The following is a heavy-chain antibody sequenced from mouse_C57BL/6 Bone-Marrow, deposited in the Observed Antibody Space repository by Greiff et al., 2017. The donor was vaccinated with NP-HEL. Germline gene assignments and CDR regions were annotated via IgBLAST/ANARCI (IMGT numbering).Heavy chain of an antibody. D-gene: IGHD1-1*01. CDR2: IYPRSGNT. J-gene: IGHJ1*03. CDR1: GYTFTSYG. V-gene: IGHV1-81*01. Sequence: VKLQQSGAELARPGASVKLSCKASGYTFTSYGISWVKQRTGQGLEWIGEIYPRSGNTYYNEKFKGKATLTADKSSSTAYMELSSLTSEDSAVYFCAKFITTVVGYFDVWGTGTTVTVSS. CDR3: AKFITTVVGYFDV.